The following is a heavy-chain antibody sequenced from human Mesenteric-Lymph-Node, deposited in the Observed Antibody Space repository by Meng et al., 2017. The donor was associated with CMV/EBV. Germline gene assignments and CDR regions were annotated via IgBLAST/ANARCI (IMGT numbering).Heavy chain of an antibody. CDR3: ASSSHLALSLRY. J-gene: IGHJ4*02. D-gene: IGHD3-16*02. Sequence: CKASGYTFTSYDMHWVRQAPGQGLEWMGIINPSGGSTSYAQKFQGRVTMTRDTSTSTVYMELSSLRSEDTAVYYCASSSHLALSLRYWGQGTLVTVSS. CDR2: INPSGGST. V-gene: IGHV1-46*01. CDR1: GYTFTSYD.